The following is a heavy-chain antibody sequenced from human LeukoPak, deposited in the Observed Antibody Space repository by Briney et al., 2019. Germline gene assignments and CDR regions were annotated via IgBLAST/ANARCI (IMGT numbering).Heavy chain of an antibody. Sequence: KAGGSLRLSCAASGFTFSSYSMNWVRQAPGKGLKWVSSISSSSSYIYYADSVKGRFTISRDNAKNSLYLQMNSLRAEDTAVYYCARNYDILTGLPYFDYWGQGTLVTVSS. CDR3: ARNYDILTGLPYFDY. CDR1: GFTFSSYS. J-gene: IGHJ4*02. CDR2: ISSSSSYI. V-gene: IGHV3-21*01. D-gene: IGHD3-9*01.